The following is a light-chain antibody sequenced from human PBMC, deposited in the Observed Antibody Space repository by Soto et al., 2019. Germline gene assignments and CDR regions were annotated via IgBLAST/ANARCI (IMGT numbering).Light chain of an antibody. J-gene: IGLJ1*01. Sequence: QSVLTQPASVSGSPGQSITISCTGTSSDVGAYNFVSWHQQHPGKAPKLMIYNVYDRPSGISYRFSGSKSGNTASLTISGLQGEDGADYYCSAYTVSRTYVFGTGTKVT. V-gene: IGLV2-14*03. CDR2: NVY. CDR1: SSDVGAYNF. CDR3: SAYTVSRTYV.